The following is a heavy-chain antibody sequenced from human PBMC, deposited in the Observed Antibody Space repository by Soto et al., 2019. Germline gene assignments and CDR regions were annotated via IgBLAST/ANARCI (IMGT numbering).Heavy chain of an antibody. V-gene: IGHV1-18*01. CDR2: ISAYNGNT. CDR1: GYTFTSYG. Sequence: QVQLVQSGAEVKKPGASVKVSCKASGYTFTSYGISWVRQAPGQGLEWMGWISAYNGNTNYAQKLQGRVTMTTDTSTRTADMELRSLRSDDTAVYYCASHPYSSSWSSYYYYGMDVWGQGTTVTVSS. D-gene: IGHD6-13*01. J-gene: IGHJ6*02. CDR3: ASHPYSSSWSSYYYYGMDV.